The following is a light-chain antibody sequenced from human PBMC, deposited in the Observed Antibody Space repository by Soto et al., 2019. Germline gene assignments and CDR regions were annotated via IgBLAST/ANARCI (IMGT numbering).Light chain of an antibody. CDR2: WAS. CDR3: QQYFSYPIT. Sequence: DIVMTQSPDSLAVSLGERATISCKSSQTISYTSINKTYLAWYQQRPGQPPKLLIYWASIRGSGVPDRLSGSGFGPDFTLTISSLQTEDVAVYYCQQYFSYPITLGGGTKVDIK. V-gene: IGKV4-1*01. J-gene: IGKJ4*01. CDR1: QTISYTSINKTY.